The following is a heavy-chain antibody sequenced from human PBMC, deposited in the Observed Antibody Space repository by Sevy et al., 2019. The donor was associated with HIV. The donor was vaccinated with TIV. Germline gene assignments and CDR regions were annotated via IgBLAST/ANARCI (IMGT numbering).Heavy chain of an antibody. V-gene: IGHV2-5*01. Sequence: SGPTLVNPTQTLTLTCTFSGFSLSTSGVGVGWIRQPPGKALEWLALIYWNDDKRYSPSLKSRLTITKDTSKNQAVLTMINMDRVDTATYYGAHTYYYDSSGQAVDFDLWGRGTLVTVSS. CDR1: GFSLSTSGVG. J-gene: IGHJ2*01. D-gene: IGHD3-22*01. CDR2: IYWNDDK. CDR3: AHTYYYDSSGQAVDFDL.